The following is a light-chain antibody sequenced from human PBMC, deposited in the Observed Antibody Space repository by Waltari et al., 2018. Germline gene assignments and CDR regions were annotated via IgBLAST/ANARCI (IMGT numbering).Light chain of an antibody. Sequence: DIVMTQSPDSLAVSLCERATITCKSSQSVSYSSNNKNYLAWYQQKPGQPPKLLIYWASTRESGVPDRFIGSGSGTDFTLTISSLQAEDVAVYYCQQYYSTPWTFGQGTKVEIK. J-gene: IGKJ1*01. CDR1: QSVSYSSNNKNY. V-gene: IGKV4-1*01. CDR3: QQYYSTPWT. CDR2: WAS.